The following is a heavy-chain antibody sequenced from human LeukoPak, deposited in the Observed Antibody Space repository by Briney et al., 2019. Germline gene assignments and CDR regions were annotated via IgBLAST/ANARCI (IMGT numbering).Heavy chain of an antibody. CDR2: IYYSGST. Sequence: PSETLSLTCTVSGGSISSSSYYWGWIRQPPGKGLEWIGSIYYSGSTYYNPSLKSRVTISEDTSNNQVSLKVSSVTAADTAVYYCARHVGRGTQIYYMDVWGKGTMVTVSS. V-gene: IGHV4-39*07. CDR1: GGSISSSSYY. J-gene: IGHJ6*03. CDR3: ARHVGRGTQIYYMDV. D-gene: IGHD3-16*01.